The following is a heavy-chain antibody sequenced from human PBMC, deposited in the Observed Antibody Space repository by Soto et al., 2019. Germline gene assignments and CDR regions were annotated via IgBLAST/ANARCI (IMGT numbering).Heavy chain of an antibody. Sequence: GASVKVSCKASGYTFTRYYMHWVRQAPGQGLEWMGIINPSGGSTSYAQKFQGRVTMTRDTRTVYMELNSLRSEDTAVYYCASSHYESSGYSGFDPWGQGTLVTVSS. J-gene: IGHJ5*02. CDR3: ASSHYESSGYSGFDP. CDR1: GYTFTRYY. V-gene: IGHV1-46*01. CDR2: INPSGGST. D-gene: IGHD3-22*01.